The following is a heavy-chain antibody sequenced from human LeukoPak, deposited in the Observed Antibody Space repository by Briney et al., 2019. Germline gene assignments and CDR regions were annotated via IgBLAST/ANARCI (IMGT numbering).Heavy chain of an antibody. CDR3: ARGGTFTSLDY. CDR2: IYYSGST. Sequence: SETLSLTCAVSGGSISSYYWSWIRQPPGKGLEWIGYIYYSGSTNYNPSLKSRVTISVDTSKNQFSLKLSSVTAADTAVYYCARGGTFTSLDYWGQGTLVTVSS. J-gene: IGHJ4*02. CDR1: GGSISSYY. V-gene: IGHV4-59*01. D-gene: IGHD1-26*01.